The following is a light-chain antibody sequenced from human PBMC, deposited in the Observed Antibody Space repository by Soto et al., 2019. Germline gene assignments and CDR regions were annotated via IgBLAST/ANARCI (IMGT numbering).Light chain of an antibody. CDR2: DVT. CDR3: TSYAGSNIPVL. CDR1: SSDVGGYNF. J-gene: IGLJ2*01. V-gene: IGLV2-8*01. Sequence: QSALTQPPSASGSPGQSVTISCTGTSSDVGGYNFVSWYQQHPGKAPELMIYDVTERPSGVPDRFSGSKSGNTASLTVSGLQGEDEAEYYCTSYAGSNIPVLFGGGTKLTVL.